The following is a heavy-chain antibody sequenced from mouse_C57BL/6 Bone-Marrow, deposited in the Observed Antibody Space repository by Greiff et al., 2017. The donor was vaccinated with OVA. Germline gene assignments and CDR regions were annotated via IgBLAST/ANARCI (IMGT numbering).Heavy chain of an antibody. D-gene: IGHD1-1*01. CDR1: GFNIKDDY. CDR2: IDPENGDT. V-gene: IGHV14-4*01. CDR3: TTWGTTVVDGY. J-gene: IGHJ2*01. Sequence: EVKLVESGAELVRPGASVKLSCTASGFNIKDDYMHWVKQRPEQGLEWIGWIDPENGDTEYASKFQGKATITADTSSNTAYLQLSSLTSEDTAVYYCTTWGTTVVDGYWGQGTTLTVSS.